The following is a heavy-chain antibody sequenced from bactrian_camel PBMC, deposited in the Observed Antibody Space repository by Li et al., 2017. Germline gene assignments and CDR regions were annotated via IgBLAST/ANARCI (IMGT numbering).Heavy chain of an antibody. D-gene: IGHD3*01. V-gene: IGHV3-3*01. CDR2: VSGPNT. J-gene: IGHJ4*01. CDR1: GGAYSEHY. CDR3: AAAPTRRGYCSTLTSPPY. Sequence: VQLVESGGGLVQAGGSLRLSCAASGGAYSEHYLAWFRQAPGKEREGLATVSGPNTLYADSVKGRFTISQDNSKRMLFLQMTNLKPEDTAIYYCAAAPTRRGYCSTLTSPPYWGQGTQVTVSS.